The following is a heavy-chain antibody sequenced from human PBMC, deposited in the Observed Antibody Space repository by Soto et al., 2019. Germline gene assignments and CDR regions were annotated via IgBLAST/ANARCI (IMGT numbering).Heavy chain of an antibody. CDR3: ATAAVDGTVPPLSIEY. D-gene: IGHD6-19*01. Sequence: PGGSLRLSCAASGFTFSSFAMSWVRQAPGKGLDWVSGISFSGGGTYYADSVEGRFTISRDNSKNTLYLQMNYLRAEDTAVYYCATAAVDGTVPPLSIEYCGEGTLVTV. CDR1: GFTFSSFA. CDR2: ISFSGGGT. V-gene: IGHV3-23*01. J-gene: IGHJ4*02.